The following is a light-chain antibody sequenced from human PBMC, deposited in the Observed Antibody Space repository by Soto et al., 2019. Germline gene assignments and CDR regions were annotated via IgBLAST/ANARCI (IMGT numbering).Light chain of an antibody. CDR1: SSNIGINT. CDR2: TDN. Sequence: QSVLTQPPSASGTPGQRVTISCSGGSSNIGINTVNWYQQLPGTAPKVLIYTDNERPSGVPDRFSGSKSGNTASLTISGLQAEDEADYYCSSYTGRSTLNYVFGTGTKLTVL. CDR3: SSYTGRSTLNYV. J-gene: IGLJ1*01. V-gene: IGLV1-44*01.